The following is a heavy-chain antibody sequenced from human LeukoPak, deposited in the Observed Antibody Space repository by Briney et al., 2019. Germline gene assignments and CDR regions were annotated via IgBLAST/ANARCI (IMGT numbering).Heavy chain of an antibody. Sequence: PSETLSLTCTVSGGSISSYYWSWIRQPPGKGLEWIGYIYYSGSTNYNPSLKSRVTISVDTSKNQFSLKLSSVTAADTAVYYCARGGRGDFYFDYWDQGTLVTVSS. CDR3: ARGGRGDFYFDY. J-gene: IGHJ4*02. V-gene: IGHV4-59*12. D-gene: IGHD3-16*01. CDR1: GGSISSYY. CDR2: IYYSGST.